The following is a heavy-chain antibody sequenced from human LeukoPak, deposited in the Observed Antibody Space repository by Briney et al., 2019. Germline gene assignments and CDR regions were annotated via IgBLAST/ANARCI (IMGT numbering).Heavy chain of an antibody. V-gene: IGHV4-61*01. D-gene: IGHD5-12*01. Sequence: SETLSLTCTVSGGSVSSGSYYWSWIRQPPGKGLEWIGYIYYSGSTNYNPPLKSQVTISVDTSKNQFSLKLSSVIADDTAVYYCASSGYDLSGIDYWGQGTPVTVSS. CDR2: IYYSGST. CDR3: ASSGYDLSGIDY. CDR1: GGSVSSGSYY. J-gene: IGHJ4*01.